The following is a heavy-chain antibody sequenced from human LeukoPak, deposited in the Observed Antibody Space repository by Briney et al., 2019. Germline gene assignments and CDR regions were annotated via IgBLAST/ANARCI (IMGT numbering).Heavy chain of an antibody. D-gene: IGHD2-2*01. V-gene: IGHV3-21*01. Sequence: GGSLRLSCAASGFTFSSYSMNWVRQAPGKGLEWVSSISSSSSYIYYADSVKGRFTISRDNAKNSLYLQMNSLRAEDTAVYYCARDADYCISTSCYFHYYMDVWGKGTTVTVSS. CDR3: ARDADYCISTSCYFHYYMDV. CDR1: GFTFSSYS. CDR2: ISSSSSYI. J-gene: IGHJ6*03.